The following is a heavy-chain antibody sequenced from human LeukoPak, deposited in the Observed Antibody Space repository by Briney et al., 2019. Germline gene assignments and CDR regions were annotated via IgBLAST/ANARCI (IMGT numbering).Heavy chain of an antibody. CDR3: AKVAEMGTILGKFDN. Sequence: GGSLRLSCAASGFTFSLYWMSWVRQAPGKGLEWVSAISGNGGRTYYGDSVKGRFTISRDNSKNTLYLQMNSLRAEDTAVFYCAKVAEMGTILGKFDNWGQGTLVTVSS. J-gene: IGHJ4*02. CDR2: ISGNGGRT. V-gene: IGHV3-23*01. CDR1: GFTFSLYW. D-gene: IGHD5-24*01.